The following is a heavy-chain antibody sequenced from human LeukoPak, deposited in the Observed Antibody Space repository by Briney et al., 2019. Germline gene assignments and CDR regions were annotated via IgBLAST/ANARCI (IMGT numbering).Heavy chain of an antibody. CDR3: ARDHRSGWQSKYYYYNMDV. V-gene: IGHV1-2*02. D-gene: IGHD6-19*01. Sequence: ASVKVSCKASGYTFTGYYMHWVRQAPGQGLEWMGWINPYSGATNYAQKFQGRVTMTTDTSTTTAYMELRSLRSDDTAVYYCARDHRSGWQSKYYYYNMDVWGKGTTVTVSS. CDR2: INPYSGAT. J-gene: IGHJ6*03. CDR1: GYTFTGYY.